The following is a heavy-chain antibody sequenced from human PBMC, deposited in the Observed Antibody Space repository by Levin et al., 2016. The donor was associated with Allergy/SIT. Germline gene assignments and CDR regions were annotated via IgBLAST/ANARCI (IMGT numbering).Heavy chain of an antibody. Sequence: WIRQPPGKGLEWVSAISGSGGSTYYADSVKGRFTISRDNSKNTLYLQMNSLRAEDTAVYYCARARNVGYYYGMDVWGQGTTVTVSS. CDR2: ISGSGGST. V-gene: IGHV3-23*01. J-gene: IGHJ6*02. CDR3: ARARNVGYYYGMDV. D-gene: IGHD1-1*01.